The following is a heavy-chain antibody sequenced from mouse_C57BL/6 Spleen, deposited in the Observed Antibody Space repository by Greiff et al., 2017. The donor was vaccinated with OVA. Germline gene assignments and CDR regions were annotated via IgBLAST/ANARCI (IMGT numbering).Heavy chain of an antibody. CDR2: IDPSDSYT. CDR3: ASDAVVGSDY. V-gene: IGHV1-69*01. CDR1: GYTFTSYW. Sequence: QVQLQQPGAELVMPGASVKLSCKASGYTFTSYWMHWVKQRPGQGLEWIGEIDPSDSYTNYNQKFKGKSTLTVDKSSSTAYMQLSSLTSEDSAVYYCASDAVVGSDYWGQGTTLTVSS. J-gene: IGHJ2*01. D-gene: IGHD1-1*01.